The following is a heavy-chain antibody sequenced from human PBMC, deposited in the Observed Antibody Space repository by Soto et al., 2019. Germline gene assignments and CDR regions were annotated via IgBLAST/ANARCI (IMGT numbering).Heavy chain of an antibody. CDR2: ISANNGNT. D-gene: IGHD2-15*01. CDR1: GYTFTSYG. Sequence: ASVKVSCKASGYTFTSYGISWVRQAPGQGLEWMGIISANNGNTSYAQQLQGRVTMTRDTSTSTFYMELSSLRSEDTAVYYCARDGGGSTYYNYALVVWGQGTTVTVSS. J-gene: IGHJ6*02. V-gene: IGHV1-18*01. CDR3: ARDGGGSTYYNYALVV.